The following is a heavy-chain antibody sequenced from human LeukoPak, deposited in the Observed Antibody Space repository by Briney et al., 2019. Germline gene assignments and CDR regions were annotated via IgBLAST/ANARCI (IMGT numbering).Heavy chain of an antibody. D-gene: IGHD3-10*01. Sequence: GGSLRLSCAASGFTFSNAWMSWVRQAPGKGLEWVGRIKSKIAGGATDYAAPVKGRFTISRDDSKNTLYLQMNSRKTEDTAVYYCTCITVVQGVIGYWGQGTLVTVSS. CDR3: TCITVVQGVIGY. CDR2: IKSKIAGGAT. J-gene: IGHJ4*02. CDR1: GFTFSNAW. V-gene: IGHV3-15*01.